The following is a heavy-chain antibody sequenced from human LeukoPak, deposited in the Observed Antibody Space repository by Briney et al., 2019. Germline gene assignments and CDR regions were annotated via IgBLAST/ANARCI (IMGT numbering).Heavy chain of an antibody. J-gene: IGHJ3*02. V-gene: IGHV5-51*06. CDR1: GYSFSEYW. CDR2: FYPGDSRT. CDR3: ARWMVRGDREGFDI. Sequence: GESLNISCQGLGYSFSEYWIAGVRQLPGKGLEWMGVFYPGDSRTKNSPSLQGHITMSGDKSTNTAYLQWTSLKASDTAIFYCARWMVRGDREGFDIWGQGTQVIVS. D-gene: IGHD3-10*01.